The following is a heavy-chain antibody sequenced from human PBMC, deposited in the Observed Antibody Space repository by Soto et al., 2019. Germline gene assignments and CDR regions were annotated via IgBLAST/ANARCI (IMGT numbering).Heavy chain of an antibody. CDR2: FYPGDSDT. CDR1: GYRFTSYW. D-gene: IGHD6-13*01. J-gene: IGHJ4*02. Sequence: PGESLKISCKGSGYRFTSYWIGWVRQLPGKGLEWMAIFYPGDSDTRYSPPFQGQVTISADKSISTAYLQWRSLKASDTAIYYCALSSVEAAGYDYWGRGNVVTVSS. CDR3: ALSSVEAAGYDY. V-gene: IGHV5-51*01.